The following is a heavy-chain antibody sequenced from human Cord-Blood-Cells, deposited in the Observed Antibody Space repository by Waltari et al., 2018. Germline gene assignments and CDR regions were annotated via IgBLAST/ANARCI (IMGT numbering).Heavy chain of an antibody. CDR3: ARDKKLGILGNAFDI. CDR1: A. D-gene: IGHD7-27*01. V-gene: IGHV1-69*10. Sequence: AISWVRQAPGQGLEWMGGIIPILGIANYAQKFQGRVTITADKSTSTAYMELSSLRSEDTAVYYCARDKKLGILGNAFDIWGQGTMVTVSS. CDR2: IIPILGIA. J-gene: IGHJ3*02.